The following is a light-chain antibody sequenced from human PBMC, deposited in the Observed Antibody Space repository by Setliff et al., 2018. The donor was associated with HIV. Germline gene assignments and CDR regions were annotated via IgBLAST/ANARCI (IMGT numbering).Light chain of an antibody. J-gene: IGLJ1*01. CDR1: SSDVGSYKL. Sequence: QSALAQPASVSGSPGQSITISCTGTSSDVGSYKLVSWYQQHPGKAPKVMIYEVTKRPSGVSNRFSGSKSANMASLTISGLQAEDEADYYCCSYAGSGTLYVFGTGTKVTVL. V-gene: IGLV2-23*02. CDR2: EVT. CDR3: CSYAGSGTLYV.